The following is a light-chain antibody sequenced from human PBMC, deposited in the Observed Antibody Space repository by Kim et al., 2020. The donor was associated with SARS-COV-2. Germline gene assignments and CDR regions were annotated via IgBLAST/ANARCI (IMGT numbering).Light chain of an antibody. Sequence: SPGARATLCCRPSQSVSSNYFAGYQQKPGRAPRLLIYGASSRATGSPDRFSGSGSGTDFTLTITRLEPEDFAVYYCQQYSSSPATFGQGTKVDIK. CDR1: QSVSSNY. J-gene: IGKJ1*01. CDR3: QQYSSSPAT. V-gene: IGKV3-20*01. CDR2: GAS.